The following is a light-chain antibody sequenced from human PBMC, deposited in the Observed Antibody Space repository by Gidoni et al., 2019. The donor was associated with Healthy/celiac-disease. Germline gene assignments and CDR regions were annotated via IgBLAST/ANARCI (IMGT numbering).Light chain of an antibody. CDR1: QSVSSN. V-gene: IGKV3-15*01. J-gene: IGKJ5*01. CDR2: GAS. Sequence: IVMTQSPAPLSVSPVERATLSCRASQSVSSNLTWYQQKPGQAPGLLIYGASTRATGIPARFSGRGSGKEFTLTISSLQSEDFAVYYCQQYNNWPPITFGQGTRLEIK. CDR3: QQYNNWPPIT.